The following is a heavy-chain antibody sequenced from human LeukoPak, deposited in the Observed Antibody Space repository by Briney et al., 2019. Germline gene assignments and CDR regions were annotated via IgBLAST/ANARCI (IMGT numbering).Heavy chain of an antibody. CDR2: IYTSGST. CDR1: GRSISSGSYY. J-gene: IGHJ5*02. CDR3: ARGYYYDGSGYYSP. V-gene: IGHV4-61*02. Sequence: SETLSLTCTVSGRSISSGSYYWSWIRQPAGNGLEWIGRIYTSGSTNYNPSLKSRVTISVDTSKNQFSLKLSSVTAADTAVFYCARGYYYDGSGYYSPWGQGTLVTVSS. D-gene: IGHD3-22*01.